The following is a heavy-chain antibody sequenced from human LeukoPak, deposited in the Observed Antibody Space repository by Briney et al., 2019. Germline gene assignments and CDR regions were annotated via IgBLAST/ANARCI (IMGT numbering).Heavy chain of an antibody. CDR3: ARDSAYAFHI. D-gene: IGHD2-2*01. CDR2: IPYDDSTK. CDR1: GFTFSDYN. J-gene: IGHJ3*02. Sequence: GGSLRLSCAASGFTFSDYNMHGGRQTPGKGLEWVAFIPYDDSTKSYADSVKGRFTISRDDSKKTLFLQMNGLRGDDTAVYYCARDSAYAFHIWGHGTKVTVSS. V-gene: IGHV3-30*02.